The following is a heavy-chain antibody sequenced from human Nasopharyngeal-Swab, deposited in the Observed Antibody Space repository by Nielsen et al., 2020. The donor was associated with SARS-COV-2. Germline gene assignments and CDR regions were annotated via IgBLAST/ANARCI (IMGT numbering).Heavy chain of an antibody. CDR2: ISYDGSNK. V-gene: IGHV3-30*03. CDR1: GFTFSSYG. Sequence: GGSLRLSCAASGFTFSSYGIHWVRQAPGKGLEWVAVISYDGSNKHYANSVKGRFTISRDNSKNTLYLQMNSLRAEDTAVYYCAREAQTGYSSGWTYYYYGMDVWGQGTTVTVSS. CDR3: AREAQTGYSSGWTYYYYGMDV. J-gene: IGHJ6*02. D-gene: IGHD6-19*01.